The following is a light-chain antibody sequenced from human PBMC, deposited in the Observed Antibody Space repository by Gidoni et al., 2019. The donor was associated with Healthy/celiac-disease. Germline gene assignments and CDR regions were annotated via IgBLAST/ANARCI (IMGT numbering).Light chain of an antibody. Sequence: EIVMTQSPATLSVSPGERATLSCRASQSVSSNLAWYQQKPGQAPRLLIYGASTRATDIPARFNGSGSGTEFTLTISSLQSEDFAVYYCQQYNNWPPWTFGQGTKVEIK. CDR1: QSVSSN. V-gene: IGKV3-15*01. CDR2: GAS. J-gene: IGKJ1*01. CDR3: QQYNNWPPWT.